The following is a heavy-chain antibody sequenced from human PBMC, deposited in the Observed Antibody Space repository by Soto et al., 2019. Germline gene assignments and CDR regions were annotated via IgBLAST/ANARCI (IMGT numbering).Heavy chain of an antibody. Sequence: ASVKVSCKASGYTFTSYYMHWVRQAPGQGLEWMGIINPSGGSTSYAQKFQGRVTMTRDTSTSTVYMELSSLRSEDTAVYYCARARIHXVTXXDYXYYYGIHVWAQGNTAKVSS. V-gene: IGHV1-46*01. CDR2: INPSGGST. CDR1: GYTFTSYY. D-gene: IGHD2-21*02. J-gene: IGHJ6*02. CDR3: ARARIHXVTXXDYXYYYGIHV.